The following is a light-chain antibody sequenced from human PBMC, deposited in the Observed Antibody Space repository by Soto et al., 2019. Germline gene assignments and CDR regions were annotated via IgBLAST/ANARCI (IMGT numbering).Light chain of an antibody. CDR1: SSNIGSNY. CDR3: AAWDASLSGRV. J-gene: IGLJ1*01. Sequence: QSVLTQPPSASGTPGQRVTISCSGSSSNIGSNYVYWYQQLPGTAPKLLIYRNNQRPSGVPDRFSGSKSGTSASLAISGLRSEDEADYYCAAWDASLSGRVFGTGTKVTV. CDR2: RNN. V-gene: IGLV1-47*01.